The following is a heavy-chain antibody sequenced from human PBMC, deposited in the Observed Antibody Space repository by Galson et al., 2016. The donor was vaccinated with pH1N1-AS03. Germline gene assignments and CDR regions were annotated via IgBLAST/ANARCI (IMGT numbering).Heavy chain of an antibody. Sequence: QSGAEVKEPGQSLRISCKASGYTFITYWLAWVRQKPGKGLEWMGIIWPSDSDTRYSPSFQGQVTMSADKSINTGYLEFTSLKAADTATYYCARPGYSGHDDAFDVWGQGTVVTVTS. V-gene: IGHV5-51*01. CDR3: ARPGYSGHDDAFDV. D-gene: IGHD5-12*01. CDR2: IWPSDSDT. CDR1: GYTFITYW. J-gene: IGHJ3*01.